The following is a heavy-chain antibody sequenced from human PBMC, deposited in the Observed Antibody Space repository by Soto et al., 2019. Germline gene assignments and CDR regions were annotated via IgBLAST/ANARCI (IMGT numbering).Heavy chain of an antibody. V-gene: IGHV4-31*03. CDR3: ARAVSGSYLDS. CDR1: GGPITTGGHF. Sequence: QVQLQESGPGLVQASQTLSLTCTVSGGPITTGGHFWSWIRRSPGKGLEWIGYIYHSGTTHYNPSLKSRVTISIDTSKKQFSLNLSSVTAADTAVYYCARAVSGSYLDSWGQGTLVTVSS. CDR2: IYHSGTT. J-gene: IGHJ4*02. D-gene: IGHD1-26*01.